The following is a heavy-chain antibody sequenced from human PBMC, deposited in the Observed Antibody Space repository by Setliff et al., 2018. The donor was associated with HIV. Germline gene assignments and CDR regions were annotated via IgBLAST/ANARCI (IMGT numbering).Heavy chain of an antibody. CDR3: ARGVAAAGL. Sequence: KPSETLSLTCTVSGGSITRSSYYWAWIRQPPGKGLEWIGNIFYSGHTFYNPSLRSRVTISVDTSKNQFSLKLNSVTAADTAVYYCARGVAAAGLWGQGTLVTVSS. CDR1: GGSITRSSYY. J-gene: IGHJ4*02. D-gene: IGHD6-13*01. CDR2: IFYSGHT. V-gene: IGHV4-39*07.